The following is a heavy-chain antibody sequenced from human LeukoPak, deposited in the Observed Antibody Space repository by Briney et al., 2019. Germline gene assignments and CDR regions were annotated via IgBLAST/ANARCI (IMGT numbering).Heavy chain of an antibody. CDR3: AKEFSYESSGYCAG. CDR1: GFTFSSYA. CDR2: ISGSGGST. V-gene: IGHV3-23*01. D-gene: IGHD3-22*01. Sequence: GGSLRLSCAVSGFTFSSYAMSWVRQAPGKGLEWVSAISGSGGSTYYADSVKGRFTISRDNSKNTLYLQLSTLRAEDTAVYYCAKEFSYESSGYCAGWGQGTLVTVSS. J-gene: IGHJ4*02.